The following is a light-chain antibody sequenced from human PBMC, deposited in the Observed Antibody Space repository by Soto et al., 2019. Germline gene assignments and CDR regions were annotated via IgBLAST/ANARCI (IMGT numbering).Light chain of an antibody. CDR1: QSVSRN. CDR2: DAS. CDR3: QHRSNWPA. Sequence: EIVLTPSPATMSLSPGERATLSCRTSQSVSRNLAWYQQKPGQAPRLLIYDASQRATGIAARFSGSGSGTDFTLTISSLEPEDFALYYCQHRSNWPAFGGGTKVDIK. J-gene: IGKJ4*01. V-gene: IGKV3-11*01.